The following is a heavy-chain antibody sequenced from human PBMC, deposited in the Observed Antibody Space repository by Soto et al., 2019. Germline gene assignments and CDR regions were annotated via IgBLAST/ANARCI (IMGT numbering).Heavy chain of an antibody. D-gene: IGHD4-17*01. CDR3: ARYGATVTRAYYYYGMDV. CDR1: GGSFSGYY. J-gene: IGHJ6*02. V-gene: IGHV4-34*01. CDR2: INHSGST. Sequence: PSETLSLTCAVYGGSFSGYYWSWIRQPPGKGLEWIGEINHSGSTNYNPSLKSRVTISVDTSKNQFSLKLSSVTAADTAVYYCARYGATVTRAYYYYGMDVWGQRTTVTVSS.